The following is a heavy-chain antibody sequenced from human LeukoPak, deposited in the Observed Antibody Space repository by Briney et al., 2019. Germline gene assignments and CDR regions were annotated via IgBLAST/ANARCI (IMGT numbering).Heavy chain of an antibody. V-gene: IGHV3-20*04. D-gene: IGHD5-24*01. CDR3: VRLGRDGYTYGAAY. Sequence: GGSLRLSCAGSGYTFDDYGMRWVRQAPGKGLEWVAGINWNGGSTGYAASVKGRCTISRDNAKNALYLEMNSLRAEDTAFYYCVRLGRDGYTYGAAYWGQGTLGTISS. J-gene: IGHJ1*01. CDR1: GYTFDDYG. CDR2: INWNGGST.